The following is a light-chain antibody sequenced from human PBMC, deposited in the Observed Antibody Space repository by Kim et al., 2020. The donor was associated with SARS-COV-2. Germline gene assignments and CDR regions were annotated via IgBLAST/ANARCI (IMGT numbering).Light chain of an antibody. CDR3: QQYSSSPAT. CDR1: QSVSSNY. CDR2: GAS. V-gene: IGKV3-20*01. J-gene: IGKJ1*01. Sequence: EIVLTQSPGTLSLSPGERATLSCRASQSVSSNYLAWYQQKPGQAPRLLIYGASSRATGIPDRFSGSASGTDFTLTITRLEPEDFAVYYCQQYSSSPATFGQGTKVDIK.